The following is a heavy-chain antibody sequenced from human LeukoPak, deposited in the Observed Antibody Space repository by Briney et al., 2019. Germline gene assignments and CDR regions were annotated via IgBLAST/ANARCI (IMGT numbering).Heavy chain of an antibody. Sequence: ASVKVSCKASGYTFTSYYMHWVRQAPGQGLEWMGIINPSGGSTSYAQKFQGRVTMTRDMSTSTVYMELSSLRSEDTAVYYCARVRYGDYQFDPWGQGTLVTVSS. D-gene: IGHD4-17*01. CDR3: ARVRYGDYQFDP. CDR1: GYTFTSYY. J-gene: IGHJ5*02. V-gene: IGHV1-46*01. CDR2: INPSGGST.